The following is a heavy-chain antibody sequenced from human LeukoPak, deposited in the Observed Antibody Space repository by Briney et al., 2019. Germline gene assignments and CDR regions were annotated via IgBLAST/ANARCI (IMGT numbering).Heavy chain of an antibody. D-gene: IGHD1-26*01. Sequence: GGSLWLSCAASGFTFDIYAMSWVCQAPGKGLEWVSVISGSGGSTNYADSVKGRFTISRDNSKNTLYLQMNSLRAEDTAVYYCAKGGIVGGKIDWSGPGNLLTV. J-gene: IGHJ4*02. CDR1: GFTFDIYA. CDR2: ISGSGGST. V-gene: IGHV3-23*01. CDR3: AKGGIVGGKIDW.